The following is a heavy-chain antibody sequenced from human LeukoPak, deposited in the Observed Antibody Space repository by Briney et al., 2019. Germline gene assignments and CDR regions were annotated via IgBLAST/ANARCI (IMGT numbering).Heavy chain of an antibody. V-gene: IGHV1-69*05. D-gene: IGHD7-27*01. CDR1: GGTFSSYA. CDR2: IIPIFGTA. J-gene: IGHJ4*02. CDR3: ARGWGSNYFDY. Sequence: ASVKVSCKASGGTFSSYAISWVRQGPGQGLEWMGGIIPIFGTANYAQKFQGRVTITTDESTSTAYMELSSLRSEDTAVYYCARGWGSNYFDYWGQGTLVTVSS.